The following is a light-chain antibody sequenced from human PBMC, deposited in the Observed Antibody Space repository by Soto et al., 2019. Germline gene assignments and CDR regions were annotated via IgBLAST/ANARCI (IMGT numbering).Light chain of an antibody. CDR2: DAS. J-gene: IGKJ1*01. V-gene: IGKV3-11*01. Sequence: EIVLTQSPATLSFSPGERATLSCRASQNVANYLDWYQQKPGQAPRLLIYDASHRATGIPARFSGSGSGTDFTLTISSLEPEDFAVYYCQQRSNWPKTFGQGTKVDIK. CDR3: QQRSNWPKT. CDR1: QNVANY.